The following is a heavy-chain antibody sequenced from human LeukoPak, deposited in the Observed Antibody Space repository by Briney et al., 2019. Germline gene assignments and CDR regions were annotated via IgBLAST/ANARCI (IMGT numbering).Heavy chain of an antibody. CDR2: ITSIGAAT. V-gene: IGHV3-23*01. CDR1: GFTFSSYA. J-gene: IGHJ4*02. CDR3: AKDRPNYYGSNGHYYKLNGDC. D-gene: IGHD3-22*01. Sequence: PGGSLRLSCAASGFTFSSYAMSWVRQAPGKGLEWVSSITSIGAATYYADSVKGRFTISRDNSDNTLYLQMNSLRAEDTAVYYCAKDRPNYYGSNGHYYKLNGDCWGQGTLVTVSS.